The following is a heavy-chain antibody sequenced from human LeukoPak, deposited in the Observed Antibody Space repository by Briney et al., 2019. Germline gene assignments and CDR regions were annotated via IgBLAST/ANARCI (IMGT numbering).Heavy chain of an antibody. Sequence: SETLSLTCTVSGGSISNYYWSWIRQPPGKGLEWIGYIYYSGSSNYNPSLKSRVTMSVDTSKNQFSLKLSSVTAADTAVYYCARTVGATYNWFDPWGQGTLVTVSS. V-gene: IGHV4-59*12. J-gene: IGHJ5*02. CDR2: IYYSGSS. CDR1: GGSISNYY. CDR3: ARTVGATYNWFDP. D-gene: IGHD1-26*01.